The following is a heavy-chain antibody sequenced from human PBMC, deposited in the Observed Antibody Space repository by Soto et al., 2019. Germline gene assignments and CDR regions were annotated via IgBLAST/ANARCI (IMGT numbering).Heavy chain of an antibody. CDR2: IYYSGST. CDR1: GGSISSSSYY. CDR3: ARQRTYYDILQEMDV. V-gene: IGHV4-39*01. Sequence: QLQLQESGPGLVKPSETLSLTCTVSGGSISSSSYYWGWIRQPPGKGLEWIGSIYYSGSTYYNPSLKSRVTISVDTSKNQFSLKLSSVTAADTAVYYCARQRTYYDILQEMDVWGQGTTVTVSS. J-gene: IGHJ6*02. D-gene: IGHD3-9*01.